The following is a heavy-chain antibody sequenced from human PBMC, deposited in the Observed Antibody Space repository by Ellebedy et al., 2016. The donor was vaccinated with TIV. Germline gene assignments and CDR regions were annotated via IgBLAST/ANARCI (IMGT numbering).Heavy chain of an antibody. Sequence: GSLRLSXAVYGGSFSGYYWSWIRQPPGKGLEWIGSIYYSGSTYYNPPLKSRVTISVDTSKNQFSLKLSSVTAADTAVYYCARLVTTVDYWGQGTLVTVSS. CDR2: IYYSGST. V-gene: IGHV4-34*01. J-gene: IGHJ4*02. CDR3: ARLVTTVDY. D-gene: IGHD4-17*01. CDR1: GGSFSGYY.